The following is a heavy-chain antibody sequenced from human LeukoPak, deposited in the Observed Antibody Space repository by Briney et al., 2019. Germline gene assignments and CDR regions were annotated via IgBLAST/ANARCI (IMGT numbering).Heavy chain of an antibody. CDR3: AKDSASGYSSGWFTIRWFDP. CDR1: GFTFDDYA. D-gene: IGHD6-19*01. V-gene: IGHV3-9*01. J-gene: IGHJ5*02. CDR2: ISWNSGSI. Sequence: PGGSLRLSCAASGFTFDDYAMHWVRQAPGRGLEWVSGISWNSGSIGYADSMKGRFTISRDNAKNSLYLQMNSLRAEDTALYYCAKDSASGYSSGWFTIRWFDPWGQGTLVTVSS.